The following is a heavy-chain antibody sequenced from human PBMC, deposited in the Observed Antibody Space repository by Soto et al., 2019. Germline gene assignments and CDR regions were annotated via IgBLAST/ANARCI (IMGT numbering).Heavy chain of an antibody. D-gene: IGHD6-6*01. CDR2: IYWDDDK. CDR1: GFSLSTNGVA. V-gene: IGHV2-5*02. Sequence: SGPTLVKPTQTLTLTCTFSGFSLSTNGVAVGWIRQPPGKALEWLALIYWDDDKRYSPSLKSRLTITKDTSKNQVVLTMTNMDPVDTATYYCAHRRGSSSTYFFDYWGQGTLVTVSS. CDR3: AHRRGSSSTYFFDY. J-gene: IGHJ4*02.